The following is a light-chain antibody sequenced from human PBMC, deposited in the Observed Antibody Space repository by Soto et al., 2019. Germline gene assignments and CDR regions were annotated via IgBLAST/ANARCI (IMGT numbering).Light chain of an antibody. CDR3: SSYAGSNNGDV. V-gene: IGLV2-8*01. CDR2: EVS. J-gene: IGLJ1*01. CDR1: SSDVGGYNY. Sequence: QSVLTQPPSASGSPGQSVTISCTGTSSDVGGYNYVSWYQQHPGKAPKLMIYEVSKRPSGVPDRFSGSKSGNTASLTVSGLQAEDEADYYCSSYAGSNNGDVFGTGTPLTVL.